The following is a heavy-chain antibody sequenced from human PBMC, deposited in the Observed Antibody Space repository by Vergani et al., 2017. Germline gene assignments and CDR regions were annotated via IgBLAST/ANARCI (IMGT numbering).Heavy chain of an antibody. Sequence: EVHLVESGGGLVQPGGSLRLSCVGSGFKLDEYWMSWVRQAPGKGLEWVADMKEDGADKKYVDSVKGRFTISRDKAKNSLFLQMNSLRAEDTAVYFCAREGHLVGPDLDYWGQGTLVNVSS. CDR2: MKEDGADK. V-gene: IGHV3-7*01. CDR1: GFKLDEYW. D-gene: IGHD1-26*01. J-gene: IGHJ4*02. CDR3: AREGHLVGPDLDY.